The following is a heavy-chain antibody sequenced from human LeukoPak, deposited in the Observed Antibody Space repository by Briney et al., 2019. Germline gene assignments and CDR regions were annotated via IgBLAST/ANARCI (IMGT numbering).Heavy chain of an antibody. J-gene: IGHJ4*02. V-gene: IGHV3-9*01. CDR1: GFTFDDYA. CDR3: AKAVRFGEITHFDY. Sequence: PGGSLRLSCAASGFTFDDYAMHWVRQAPGKGLEWVSGISWNSGSIGYADSVKGRFTISRDNAKNSLYLQMNSLRAEDTALYYCAKAVRFGEITHFDYWGQGTLVTVSS. CDR2: ISWNSGSI. D-gene: IGHD3-10*01.